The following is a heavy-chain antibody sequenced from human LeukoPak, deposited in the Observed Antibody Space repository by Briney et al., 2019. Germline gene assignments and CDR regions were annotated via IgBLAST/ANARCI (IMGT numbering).Heavy chain of an antibody. D-gene: IGHD3-3*01. J-gene: IGHJ4*02. V-gene: IGHV3-48*03. Sequence: GGSLRLSCAASGFTFSGYEMNWVRQAPGKGLEWVSYISRSGTIISYADSVEGRFTISRDNAKNSLYLQMNSLRAEDTAVYYCARERDDYYFDYWGQGTLVTVST. CDR1: GFTFSGYE. CDR3: ARERDDYYFDY. CDR2: ISRSGTII.